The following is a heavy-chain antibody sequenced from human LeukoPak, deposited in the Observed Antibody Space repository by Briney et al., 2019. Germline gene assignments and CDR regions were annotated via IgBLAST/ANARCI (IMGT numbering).Heavy chain of an antibody. CDR1: GYTFTDYY. J-gene: IGHJ4*02. D-gene: IGHD3-10*01. CDR3: ARDLEGYHYGSGNYPQ. Sequence: ASVKVSCKASGYTFTDYYMHWLRQAPGQGLEWMGFINPNSGGANYAQKFQGRVTMTRDTSISTAYMELSSLTSDDTAVYYCARDLEGYHYGSGNYPQWGQGTLITVSS. CDR2: INPNSGGA. V-gene: IGHV1-2*02.